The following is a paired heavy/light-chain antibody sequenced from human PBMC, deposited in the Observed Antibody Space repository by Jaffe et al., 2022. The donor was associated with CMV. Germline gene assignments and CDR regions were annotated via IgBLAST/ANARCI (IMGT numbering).Light chain of an antibody. CDR2: DAS. J-gene: IGKJ1*01. V-gene: IGKV3-15*01. CDR1: QSVSKY. CDR3: QQYSIWPPRRT. Sequence: DIVMTQSPATLSVSPGERATLSCRASQSVSKYLAWYQQKPGQAPRLLIYDASTRATDIPDRFSGSGSETEFTLSISSLQSEDVAIYYCQQYSIWPPRRTFGQGTKVEIK.
Heavy chain of an antibody. CDR1: GGSFSGYY. CDR2: INHSGSS. Sequence: QVQLQQWGAGLLKPSETLSLTCAVYGGSFSGYYWAWIRQPSGKGLEWIGEINHSGSSHYNPSLGSRVAMSGDTSKNQFHLKLTSVTAGDTAVYYCARGPGRYNYVWGNYRPFDFWGQGTLVTVSS. CDR3: ARGPGRYNYVWGNYRPFDF. J-gene: IGHJ4*02. D-gene: IGHD3-16*02. V-gene: IGHV4-34*02.